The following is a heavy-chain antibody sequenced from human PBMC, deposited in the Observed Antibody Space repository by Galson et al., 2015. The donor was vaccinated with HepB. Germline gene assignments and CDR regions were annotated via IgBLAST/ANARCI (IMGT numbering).Heavy chain of an antibody. D-gene: IGHD2-15*01. J-gene: IGHJ4*02. Sequence: SLRLSCAASGFTFSKAWMSWVRQAPGKGLEWLGRIKSKIDGGTTDYAAPVKGRFTISRDDSKNTVYLQMNSLKTEDTAVYYCTTKDCSGGSCSKDYWGQGTLVIVSS. CDR2: IKSKIDGGTT. V-gene: IGHV3-15*01. CDR3: TTKDCSGGSCSKDY. CDR1: GFTFSKAW.